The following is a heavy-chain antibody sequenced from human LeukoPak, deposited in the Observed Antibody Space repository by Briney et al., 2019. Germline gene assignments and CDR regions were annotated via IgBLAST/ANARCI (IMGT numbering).Heavy chain of an antibody. CDR2: IYYSGRT. Sequence: SETLSLTCTVSGGSVSTSHYYWGWIRQPPGKGLEWIGYIYYSGRTYYNPSLKSRVTISVDTSKNEFSLKLSSATAADTAVYYCARSWAPGYCSSTTCYNFDYWGQGTLVTVFS. CDR1: GGSVSTSHYY. D-gene: IGHD2-2*02. CDR3: ARSWAPGYCSSTTCYNFDY. J-gene: IGHJ4*02. V-gene: IGHV4-39*01.